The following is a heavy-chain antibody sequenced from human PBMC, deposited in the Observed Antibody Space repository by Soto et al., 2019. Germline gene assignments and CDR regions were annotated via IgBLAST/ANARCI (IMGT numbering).Heavy chain of an antibody. CDR2: IYYSGST. CDR1: GGSISSSSYY. D-gene: IGHD2-15*01. CDR3: ARPRPRYCSGGSCYHNWFDP. J-gene: IGHJ5*02. Sequence: PSETLSLTCTVSGGSISSSSYYWGWIRQPPGKGLEWIGSIYYSGSTYYNPSLKSRVTISVDTSKNQFSLKLSSVTAADTAVYYCARPRPRYCSGGSCYHNWFDPWGQGTLVTVSS. V-gene: IGHV4-39*01.